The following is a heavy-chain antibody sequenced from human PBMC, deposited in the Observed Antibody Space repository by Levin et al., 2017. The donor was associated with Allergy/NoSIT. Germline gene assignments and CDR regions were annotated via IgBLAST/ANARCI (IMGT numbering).Heavy chain of an antibody. CDR3: ASDGPAANSLDV. D-gene: IGHD6-13*01. Sequence: ASVKVSCKASGGTFRRFALNWVRQAPGQGLEWMGGIIPFFGATNNAQKFQGRVTITADKSTSTAHMELSSLKSEDTAVYYCASDGPAANSLDVWGQGTTVTVSS. CDR1: GGTFRRFA. CDR2: IIPFFGAT. V-gene: IGHV1-69*06. J-gene: IGHJ6*02.